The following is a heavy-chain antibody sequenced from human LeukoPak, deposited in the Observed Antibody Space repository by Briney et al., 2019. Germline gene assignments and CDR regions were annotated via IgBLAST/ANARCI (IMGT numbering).Heavy chain of an antibody. CDR3: ARGYDFWSGYPFDP. J-gene: IGHJ5*02. CDR2: IYYSGST. V-gene: IGHV4-59*01. D-gene: IGHD3-3*01. Sequence: SETLSLTCTVSGGSLSSYYCSWLRQPPGKGLEWIGYIYYSGSTNYNPSLKSRGTISVDTSKNQFSLKLSSVTAADTAVYYCARGYDFWSGYPFDPWGQGTLVTVSS. CDR1: GGSLSSYY.